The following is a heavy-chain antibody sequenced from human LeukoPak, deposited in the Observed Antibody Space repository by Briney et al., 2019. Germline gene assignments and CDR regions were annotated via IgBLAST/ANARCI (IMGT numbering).Heavy chain of an antibody. V-gene: IGHV3-48*03. Sequence: PGGSLRLSCAAFGFTFSSYEMNWVRQAPGKGLEWVSYISSSGSTIYYADSVKGRFTISRDNAKNSLYLQMNSLRAEDTAVYYCAREDCSSTSCLSLTYYYYYGMDVWGQGTTVTVSS. D-gene: IGHD2-2*01. CDR3: AREDCSSTSCLSLTYYYYYGMDV. J-gene: IGHJ6*02. CDR2: ISSSGSTI. CDR1: GFTFSSYE.